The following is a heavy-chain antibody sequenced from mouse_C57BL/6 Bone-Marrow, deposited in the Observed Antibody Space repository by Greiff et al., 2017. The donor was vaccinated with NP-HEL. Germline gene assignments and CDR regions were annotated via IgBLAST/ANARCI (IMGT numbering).Heavy chain of an antibody. D-gene: IGHD1-1*01. CDR3: ARITTVVATVDY. Sequence: EVKLMESGPGLVKPSQSLSLTCSVTGYSITSGYYWNWIRQFPGNKLEWMGYISYDGSNKYNPSLKNRISITRDTSKNQFFLKLNSVTTEDTATYYCARITTVVATVDYWGQGTTLTVSS. CDR1: GYSITSGYY. CDR2: ISYDGSN. J-gene: IGHJ2*01. V-gene: IGHV3-6*01.